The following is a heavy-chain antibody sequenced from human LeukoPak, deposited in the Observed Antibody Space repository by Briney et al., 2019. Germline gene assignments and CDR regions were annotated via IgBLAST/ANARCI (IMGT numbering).Heavy chain of an antibody. J-gene: IGHJ4*02. CDR1: GFTFSSYS. D-gene: IGHD3-16*01. CDR2: ISSSSSYI. V-gene: IGHV3-21*01. Sequence: GGSLRLSCAASGFTFSSYSMNWVRQAPGKGLEWVSSISSSSSYIYYADSVKGRFSISRDNAKNSLYLQMDSLRAEDTAVYYCARGWASEAFDYWGQGTLVTVSS. CDR3: ARGWASEAFDY.